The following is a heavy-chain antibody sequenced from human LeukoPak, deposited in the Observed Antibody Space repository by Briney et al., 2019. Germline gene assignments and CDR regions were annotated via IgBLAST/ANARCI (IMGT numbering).Heavy chain of an antibody. J-gene: IGHJ5*02. CDR1: GGSISSSSYY. CDR3: ARHKTTVNWFDP. Sequence: PSETLSLTCTVSGGSISSSSYYWGWIRQPPGKGLEWIGSIYYSGSTYYNPSLKSRVTISVDTSKNQFSLKLSSVTAADTAVYYCARHKTTVNWFDPWGQGTLVTVSS. D-gene: IGHD4-17*01. CDR2: IYYSGST. V-gene: IGHV4-39*01.